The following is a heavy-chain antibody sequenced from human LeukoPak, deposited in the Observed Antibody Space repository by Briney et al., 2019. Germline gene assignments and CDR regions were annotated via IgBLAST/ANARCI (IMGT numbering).Heavy chain of an antibody. CDR2: IYYSGST. Sequence: SETLSLTCTVSGGSISSHYWSWIRQPPGKGLEWIGYIYYSGSTYYNPSLKSRVTISVDTSKNQFSLKLSSVTAADTAVYYCARDLMVRGVIRSGWFDPWGQGTLVTVSS. D-gene: IGHD3-10*01. V-gene: IGHV4-59*06. J-gene: IGHJ5*02. CDR3: ARDLMVRGVIRSGWFDP. CDR1: GGSISSHY.